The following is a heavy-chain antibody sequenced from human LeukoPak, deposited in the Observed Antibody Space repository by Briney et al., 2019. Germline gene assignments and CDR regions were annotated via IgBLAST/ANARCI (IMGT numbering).Heavy chain of an antibody. CDR1: GFIFSNYW. J-gene: IGHJ4*02. CDR3: AKDRTRYCSSTSCYGPGDY. Sequence: GGSLRLSCAASGFIFSNYWMNWVRQTPGKGLEWVGRIKSKTDGGTTDYAAPVKGRFTISRDDSKNTLYLQMNSLKTEDTAVYFCAKDRTRYCSSTSCYGPGDYWGQGTLVTVSS. CDR2: IKSKTDGGTT. D-gene: IGHD2-2*01. V-gene: IGHV3-15*01.